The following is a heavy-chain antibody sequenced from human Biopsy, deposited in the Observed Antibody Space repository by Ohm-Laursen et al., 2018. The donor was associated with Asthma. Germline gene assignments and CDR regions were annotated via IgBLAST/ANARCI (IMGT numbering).Heavy chain of an antibody. J-gene: IGHJ4*02. D-gene: IGHD2-21*02. V-gene: IGHV4-39*07. CDR2: ISYTGSA. Sequence: SETLSLTCTVSGGSMSSSSYYWGWIRQPPGKGLEWMGSISYTGSAYHNPSLKNRVTISIDRSKNQFSLRLRSVTAADTAVYYCARGWNCGGDCYSLDSWGQGTLVTVSS. CDR3: ARGWNCGGDCYSLDS. CDR1: GGSMSSSSYY.